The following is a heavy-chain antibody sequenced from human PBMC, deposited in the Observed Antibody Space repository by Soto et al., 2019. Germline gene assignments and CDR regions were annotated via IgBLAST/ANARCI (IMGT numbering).Heavy chain of an antibody. D-gene: IGHD3-3*01. CDR1: GFTFSSYG. CDR2: ISYDGSNK. Sequence: GGSLRLSCAASGFTFSSYGMHWVRQAPGKGLEWVAVISYDGSNKYYADSVKGRFTISRDNSKNTLYLQMNSLRAEDTAVYYCAKDRGITIFGVVIGMDGWGQGTTVTVSS. V-gene: IGHV3-30*18. J-gene: IGHJ6*02. CDR3: AKDRGITIFGVVIGMDG.